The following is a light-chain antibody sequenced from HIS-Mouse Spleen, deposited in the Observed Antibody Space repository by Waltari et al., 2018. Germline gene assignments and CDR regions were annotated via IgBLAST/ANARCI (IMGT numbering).Light chain of an antibody. J-gene: IGLJ2*01. CDR2: DVS. CDR3: QVWDSSSDHPVV. Sequence: QSALTQPRPVSGSPGQSVTISCTGTSSDVGGYNYVSWYQQHPGKAPQLMIYDVSKRPSGVPDRFSGSKSGNPASLTISGLQAEDEADYYCQVWDSSSDHPVVFGGGTKLTVL. CDR1: SSDVGGYNY. V-gene: IGLV2-11*01.